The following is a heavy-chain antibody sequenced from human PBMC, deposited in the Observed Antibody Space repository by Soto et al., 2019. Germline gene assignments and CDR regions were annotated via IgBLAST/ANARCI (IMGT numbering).Heavy chain of an antibody. D-gene: IGHD3-3*01. V-gene: IGHV1-58*01. Sequence: SVKVSCKASGFTFTSSAVQWVRQARGQRLEWIGWIVVGSGNTNYAQKFQERVTITRDMSTSTAYMELSSLRSEDTAGYYCAAEWFRTLECDPQAYYGMDVWGQGTTVTVSS. J-gene: IGHJ6*02. CDR3: AAEWFRTLECDPQAYYGMDV. CDR1: GFTFTSSA. CDR2: IVVGSGNT.